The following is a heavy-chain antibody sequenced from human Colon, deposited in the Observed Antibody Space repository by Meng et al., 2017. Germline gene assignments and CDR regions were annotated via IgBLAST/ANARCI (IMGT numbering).Heavy chain of an antibody. V-gene: IGHV4-61*08. Sequence: QGQVERGGVGRRKTAEPRSTPGAVPGRPVSTGGYYWSSIPQPPRKGLKWIGYIYYTGSTNYNPSLKSRVTISVDTSKNQFSLKLSSVTAADTAVYYCARGPLDYWGQGTLVTVSS. J-gene: IGHJ4*02. CDR1: GRPVSTGGYY. CDR3: ARGPLDY. CDR2: IYYTGST.